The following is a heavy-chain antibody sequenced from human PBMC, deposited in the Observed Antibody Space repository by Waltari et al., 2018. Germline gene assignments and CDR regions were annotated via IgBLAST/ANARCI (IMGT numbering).Heavy chain of an antibody. CDR1: GGSFSGYY. V-gene: IGHV4-34*01. D-gene: IGHD1-20*01. Sequence: QVQLQQWGAGLLKPSETLSLTCAVYGGSFSGYYWSWIRQPSGKGLEWIGEINLSGSTNYNPSLKSRVTISVDTSKNQFSLKLSSVTAADTAVYYCARVVYYFDYWGQGTLVTVSS. CDR2: INLSGST. J-gene: IGHJ4*02. CDR3: ARVVYYFDY.